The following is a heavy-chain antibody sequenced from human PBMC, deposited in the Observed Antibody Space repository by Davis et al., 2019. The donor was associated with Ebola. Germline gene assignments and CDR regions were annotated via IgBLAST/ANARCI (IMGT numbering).Heavy chain of an antibody. J-gene: IGHJ4*02. Sequence: PSETLSLTCTVSGGSISSYYWSWIRQPPGKGLEWIGYIYYSGSTNYNPSLKSRVTISVDTSKNQFSLKLSSVTAADTAVYYCARVGVPAAVHDYWGQGTLVTVSS. D-gene: IGHD2-2*01. CDR3: ARVGVPAAVHDY. CDR2: IYYSGST. CDR1: GGSISSYY. V-gene: IGHV4-59*01.